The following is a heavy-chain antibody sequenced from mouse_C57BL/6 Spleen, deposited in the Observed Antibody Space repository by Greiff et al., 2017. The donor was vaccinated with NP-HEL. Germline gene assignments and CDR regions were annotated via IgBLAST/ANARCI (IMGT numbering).Heavy chain of an antibody. D-gene: IGHD2-1*01. CDR1: GYSFTSYY. CDR2: IYPGSGNT. J-gene: IGHJ4*01. CDR3: ARYSIYYGNYDAMDY. V-gene: IGHV1-66*01. Sequence: VQVVESGPELVKPGASVKISCKASGYSFTSYYIHWVKQRPGQGLEWIGWIYPGSGNTKYNEKFKGKATLTADTSSSTAYMQLSSLTSEDSAVYYGARYSIYYGNYDAMDYWGQGTSVTVSS.